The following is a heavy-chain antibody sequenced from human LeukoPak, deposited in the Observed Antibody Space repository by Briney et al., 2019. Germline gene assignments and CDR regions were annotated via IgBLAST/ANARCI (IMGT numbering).Heavy chain of an antibody. J-gene: IGHJ3*02. Sequence: PSETLFLTCAVYGGSFSGFYWSWIRQPPWRGLEWIGEIKHGGSTNSNPSLKSRVTISGDTSKDQVSLRLGSLTAADTAVYYCARNGDYVAAFDIWGQGTMVTVSS. CDR2: IKHGGST. CDR1: GGSFSGFY. CDR3: ARNGDYVAAFDI. D-gene: IGHD4-17*01. V-gene: IGHV4-34*01.